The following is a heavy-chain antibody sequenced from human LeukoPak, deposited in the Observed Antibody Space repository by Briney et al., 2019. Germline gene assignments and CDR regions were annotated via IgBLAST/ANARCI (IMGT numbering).Heavy chain of an antibody. CDR2: INPSGGST. CDR3: ARVLGGDYATSEAFDI. J-gene: IGHJ3*02. Sequence: ASVKVSCKASGYTFTSYYRHWVRQAPGQGLEWMGIINPSGGSTSYAQKFQGRVTMTRDTSTSTVYMELSSLRSEDTAVYYCARVLGGDYATSEAFDIWGQGTMVTVSS. V-gene: IGHV1-46*01. CDR1: GYTFTSYY. D-gene: IGHD4-17*01.